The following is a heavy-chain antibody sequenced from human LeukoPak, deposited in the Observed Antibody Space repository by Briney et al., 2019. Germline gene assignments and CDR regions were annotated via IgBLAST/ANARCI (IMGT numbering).Heavy chain of an antibody. D-gene: IGHD6-13*01. CDR1: GYSFTSYW. Sequence: GESLKISCKGSGYSFTSYWIGWVRQMPGKGLEWMGIIYPGDSDTRYSPSFQGQVTISADKSISTAYLQWSSLKASDTAMYYCARESAAGKYYYYYGMDVWGQGTTVTVSS. CDR3: ARESAAGKYYYYYGMDV. J-gene: IGHJ6*02. V-gene: IGHV5-51*01. CDR2: IYPGDSDT.